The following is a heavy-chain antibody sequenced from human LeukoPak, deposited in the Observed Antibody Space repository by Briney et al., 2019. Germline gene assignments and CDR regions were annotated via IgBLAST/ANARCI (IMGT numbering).Heavy chain of an antibody. J-gene: IGHJ4*02. CDR3: ARPARMAARPPDY. Sequence: ASVKVSCKASGYTFTGYYMHWVRQAPGQGLEWMGWINPNSGGTNYAQKFQGRVTMTRDTSISTAYMELSRLRSDDTAVYYCARPARMAARPPDYWGQGTLVTVSS. V-gene: IGHV1-2*02. CDR2: INPNSGGT. D-gene: IGHD6-6*01. CDR1: GYTFTGYY.